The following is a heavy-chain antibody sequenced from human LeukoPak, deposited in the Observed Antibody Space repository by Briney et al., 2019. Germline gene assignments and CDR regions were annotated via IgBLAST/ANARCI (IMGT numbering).Heavy chain of an antibody. CDR2: IYSGGST. CDR3: ARDGPFIAAAGTTFDY. Sequence: GGSLRLSCAASGFTVSSNYMSWVRQAPGKGLEWVSVIYSGGSTYYADSVKGRFTISRDNAKNSLYLQMNSLRAEDTAVYYCARDGPFIAAAGTTFDYWGQGTLVTVSS. J-gene: IGHJ4*02. D-gene: IGHD6-13*01. V-gene: IGHV3-53*01. CDR1: GFTVSSNY.